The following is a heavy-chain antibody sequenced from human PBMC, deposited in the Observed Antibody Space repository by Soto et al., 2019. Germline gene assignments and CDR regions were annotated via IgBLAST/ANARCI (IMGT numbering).Heavy chain of an antibody. V-gene: IGHV4-31*03. CDR2: IFYTGST. D-gene: IGHD4-17*01. J-gene: IGHJ4*02. Sequence: QGQLQESGPGLVQPSETLSLTCTVSGGSINDGSYHWSWLRQHPGKGLEFIGYIFYTGSTYYNPSLETRVTMSADTSKNEVSLRLNSLTAADTAVYYCARLDYGDSAFDLWGRGTLVTVSS. CDR1: GGSINDGSYH. CDR3: ARLDYGDSAFDL.